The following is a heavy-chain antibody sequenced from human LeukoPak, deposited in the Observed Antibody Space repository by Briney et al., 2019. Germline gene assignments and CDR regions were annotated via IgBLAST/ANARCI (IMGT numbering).Heavy chain of an antibody. CDR2: INHSGST. Sequence: SETLSLTCAVYGGSFSGYYWSWIRQPPGKGLEWIGEINHSGSTNYNPSLKSQVTISVDTSKNQFSLKLSSVTAADTAVYYFGRGPRDGSGSYYQYYFDYWGQGTLVTVSS. V-gene: IGHV4-34*01. CDR3: GRGPRDGSGSYYQYYFDY. D-gene: IGHD3-10*01. J-gene: IGHJ4*02. CDR1: GGSFSGYY.